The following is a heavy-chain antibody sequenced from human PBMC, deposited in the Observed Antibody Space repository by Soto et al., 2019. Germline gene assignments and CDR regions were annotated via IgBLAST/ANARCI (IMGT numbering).Heavy chain of an antibody. J-gene: IGHJ6*02. V-gene: IGHV1-69*02. CDR1: GGTFSSYT. D-gene: IGHD3-10*01. CDR3: ATIFRVLGSGIGMDV. Sequence: QVQLVQSGAEVKKPGSSVKVSCKASGGTFSSYTISWVRQAPGQGLEWMGRIIPIPGIANYEQKFQGRVTITADKSTSTAYMELSSLSSEDTAVYYCATIFRVLGSGIGMDVWGQGTTVTVSS. CDR2: IIPIPGIA.